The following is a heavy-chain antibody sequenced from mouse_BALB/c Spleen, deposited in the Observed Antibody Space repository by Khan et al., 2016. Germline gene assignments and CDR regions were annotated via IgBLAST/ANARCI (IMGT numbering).Heavy chain of an antibody. V-gene: IGHV1-80*01. D-gene: IGHD2-14*01. CDR3: ARGTPFAS. J-gene: IGHJ3*01. CDR1: GYAFSGYW. Sequence: VQLQESGAELVRPGSSVKISCKASGYAFSGYWMNWVKQRPGQGLEWIGQIYPGDGVTNYNGKFKGKATLTADKSSSTAYMQLSSLTSEDSAVYFCARGTPFASWGQGTRVTVSA. CDR2: IYPGDGVT.